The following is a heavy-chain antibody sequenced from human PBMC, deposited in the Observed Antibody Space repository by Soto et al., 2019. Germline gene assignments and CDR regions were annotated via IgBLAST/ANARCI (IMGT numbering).Heavy chain of an antibody. Sequence: QVQLVESGGGVVQPGRSLRLSCAASGFTFSSYGMHWVRKAPGKGLEWVAVISYDGSNKYYADSVKGRFTISRDNSKNTLFLQMNSLRAEDTAVYYCARAYGGNSGRGYYYCGMDIWGQLTPVTVSS. CDR3: ARAYGGNSGRGYYYCGMDI. D-gene: IGHD4-17*01. V-gene: IGHV3-30-3*01. J-gene: IGHJ6*02. CDR2: ISYDGSNK. CDR1: GFTFSSYG.